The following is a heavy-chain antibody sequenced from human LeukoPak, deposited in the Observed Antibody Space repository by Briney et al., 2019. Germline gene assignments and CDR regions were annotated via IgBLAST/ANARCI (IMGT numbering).Heavy chain of an antibody. V-gene: IGHV4-59*08. D-gene: IGHD2-15*01. Sequence: SETLSLTCTVSGDSVSGVYWSWIRQPPGKGLEWIGYVYYSGDTNYNPSLKSRATMSLDTSKNQVSLRLSSVTAADTAVYYCARHPFATPFDYWGRGTLLTVSS. J-gene: IGHJ4*02. CDR1: GDSVSGVY. CDR2: VYYSGDT. CDR3: ARHPFATPFDY.